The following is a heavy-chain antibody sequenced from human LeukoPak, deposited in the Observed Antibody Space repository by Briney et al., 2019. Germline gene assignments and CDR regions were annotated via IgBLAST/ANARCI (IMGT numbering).Heavy chain of an antibody. CDR3: ARDRWGRWLQLPDY. Sequence: PGGSLRLSCAASGFTFSSYSMNWVRQAPGKGLEWVSSISSSSYIYYADSVKGRFAISRDNAKNSLYLQMNSLRVEDTAVYYCARDRWGRWLQLPDYWGQGTLVTVSS. CDR2: ISSSSYI. D-gene: IGHD5-24*01. V-gene: IGHV3-21*01. CDR1: GFTFSSYS. J-gene: IGHJ4*02.